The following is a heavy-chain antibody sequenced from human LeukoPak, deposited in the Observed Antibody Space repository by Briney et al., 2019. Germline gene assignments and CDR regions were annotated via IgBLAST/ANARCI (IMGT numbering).Heavy chain of an antibody. D-gene: IGHD5-24*01. Sequence: GGSLRLSCAASGFTVSSKYMNWVRQAPGKGLEWVSVIYGGGNIYYADSVKGRFTISRDNSKNTLYLQMNSLSAEDTAVYYCARGAGYNYPYYFDYWGQGTLVTVSS. V-gene: IGHV3-53*01. CDR2: IYGGGNI. CDR1: GFTVSSKY. CDR3: ARGAGYNYPYYFDY. J-gene: IGHJ4*02.